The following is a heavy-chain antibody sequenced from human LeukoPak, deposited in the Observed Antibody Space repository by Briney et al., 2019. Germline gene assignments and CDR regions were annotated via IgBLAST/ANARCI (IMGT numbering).Heavy chain of an antibody. Sequence: ASVKVSCKASGYTFTSYDINWVRQATGQGLEWMGWMNPNSGNTGYAQKFQGRVTMTRNTSISTAYMELSSLRSEDTAVYYCARAQYYYDSSGYYWNWFDPRGQGTLVTVSS. CDR2: MNPNSGNT. J-gene: IGHJ5*02. D-gene: IGHD3-22*01. V-gene: IGHV1-8*01. CDR3: ARAQYYYDSSGYYWNWFDP. CDR1: GYTFTSYD.